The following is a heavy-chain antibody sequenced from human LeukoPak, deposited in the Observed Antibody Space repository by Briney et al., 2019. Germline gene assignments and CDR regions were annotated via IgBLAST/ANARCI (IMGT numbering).Heavy chain of an antibody. CDR3: ARESVPAVAARRGLNY. D-gene: IGHD6-6*01. V-gene: IGHV1-2*02. J-gene: IGHJ4*02. Sequence: ASVKVSCKASGYNFKGYYIYWVRQAPGQGLEWMGWINPDSGGTNYAQKFQGRVTMTRDTSISTVYMEMSRLRSDDTAVYYCARESVPAVAARRGLNYWGQGTLVAVSS. CDR2: INPDSGGT. CDR1: GYNFKGYY.